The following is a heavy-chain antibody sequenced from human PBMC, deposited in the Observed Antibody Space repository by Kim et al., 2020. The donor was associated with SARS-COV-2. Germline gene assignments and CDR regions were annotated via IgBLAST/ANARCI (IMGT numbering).Heavy chain of an antibody. V-gene: IGHV3-66*01. D-gene: IGHD2-21*02. J-gene: IGHJ5*02. CDR3: ARIKLEYCGGDCYPFDP. CDR1: GLSLSYNY. CDR2: IYSNGRT. Sequence: GGSLRLSCAASGLSLSYNYMTWVRQAPGKGLEWVSIIYSNGRTYYADSVKGRFTISRDNSKNMVFLQMDSLRADDTAIYYCARIKLEYCGGDCYPFDPWGQGNHVTVSS.